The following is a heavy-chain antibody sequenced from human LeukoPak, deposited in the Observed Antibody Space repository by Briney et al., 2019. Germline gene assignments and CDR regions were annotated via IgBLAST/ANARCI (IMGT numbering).Heavy chain of an antibody. D-gene: IGHD1/OR15-1a*01. CDR2: ISSSGSTK. CDR1: GFTFSSYE. J-gene: IGHJ3*02. Sequence: GGSLRLSCAASGFTFSSYEMNWVRQAPGKGLEWVSYISSSGSTKYYADSVKGRFTISRDTAKNSLYLQMNSLRAEDTALYYCARGNTEDAFDIWGQGTMVIVSS. CDR3: ARGNTEDAFDI. V-gene: IGHV3-48*03.